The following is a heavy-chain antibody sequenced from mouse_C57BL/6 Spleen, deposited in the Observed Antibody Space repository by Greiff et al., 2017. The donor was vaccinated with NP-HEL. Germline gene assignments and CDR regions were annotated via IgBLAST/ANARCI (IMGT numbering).Heavy chain of an antibody. V-gene: IGHV1-47*01. Sequence: VQLQESGAELVKPGASVKMSCKASGYTFTTYPIEWMKQNHGKSLEWIGNFHPYNDDTKYNEKFKGKATLTVEKSSSTVYLELSRLTSDDSAVYYCARSPYYDYDEGYFDVWGTGTTVTVSS. J-gene: IGHJ1*03. CDR2: FHPYNDDT. CDR3: ARSPYYDYDEGYFDV. D-gene: IGHD2-4*01. CDR1: GYTFTTYP.